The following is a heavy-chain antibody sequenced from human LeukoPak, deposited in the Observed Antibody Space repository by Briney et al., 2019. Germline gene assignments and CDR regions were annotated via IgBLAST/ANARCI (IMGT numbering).Heavy chain of an antibody. CDR1: GGSISSYF. D-gene: IGHD3-16*01. V-gene: IGHV4-59*01. J-gene: IGHJ5*02. CDR2: ISYSGST. Sequence: SETLSLTCTVSGGSISSYFWSWIRQPPGKGLEWIGYISYSGSTNYNPFLKSRVTISVDTCKNQFSLKLNSVTAADTAVYYCARGGTYALAWGQGTLVTVSS. CDR3: ARGGTYALA.